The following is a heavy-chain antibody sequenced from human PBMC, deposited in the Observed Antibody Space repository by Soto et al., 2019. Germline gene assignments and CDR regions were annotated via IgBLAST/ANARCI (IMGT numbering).Heavy chain of an antibody. CDR3: ALPITSGYDKPPYYFDY. CDR1: GYTLTELS. Sequence: ASVKVSCKVSGYTLTELSMHWVRQAPGKGLEWMGGFDPEDGETIYAQKFQGRVTMTEDTSTDTAYMELSSLRSEDTAVYYCALPITSGYDKPPYYFDYWGQGTLVTVSS. D-gene: IGHD1-20*01. J-gene: IGHJ4*02. V-gene: IGHV1-24*01. CDR2: FDPEDGET.